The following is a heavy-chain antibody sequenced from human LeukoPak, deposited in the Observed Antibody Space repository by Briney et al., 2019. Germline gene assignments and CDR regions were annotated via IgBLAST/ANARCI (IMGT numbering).Heavy chain of an antibody. CDR1: GFTFSSYG. Sequence: PGGSLRLSCAASGFTFSSYGMHWVRQAPGKGLEWVANIKEDGSEKYYEDSVKGRFTISRDNAKNSLYLQMNSLRAEDTAVYYCARNVGWFRFDYWGQGTLVTVSS. J-gene: IGHJ4*02. V-gene: IGHV3-7*03. CDR3: ARNVGWFRFDY. CDR2: IKEDGSEK. D-gene: IGHD2-15*01.